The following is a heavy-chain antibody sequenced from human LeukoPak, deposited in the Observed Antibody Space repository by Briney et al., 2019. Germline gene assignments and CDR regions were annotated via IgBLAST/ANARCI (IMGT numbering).Heavy chain of an antibody. V-gene: IGHV3-64D*06. D-gene: IGHD2-15*01. CDR3: KTSPASPFDY. J-gene: IGHJ4*02. CDR1: GFTFTNAW. CDR2: ITNNGGGT. Sequence: AGGSLRLSCVDSGFTFTNAWMSWVRQAPGKGLDYVSAITNNGGGTYYADSVKGRFTISRDNSKNTLYLQMSSLRAEDTAVYYCKTSPASPFDYWGQGALVTVSS.